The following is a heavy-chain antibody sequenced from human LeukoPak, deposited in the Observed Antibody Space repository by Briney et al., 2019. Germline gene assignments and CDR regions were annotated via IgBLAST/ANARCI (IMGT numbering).Heavy chain of an antibody. CDR1: GYTLTELS. J-gene: IGHJ4*02. CDR2: IIPIFGTA. CDR3: ARSEIFYDSSGCFDY. Sequence: SVKVSCKVSGYTLTELSMHWVRQAPGQGLEWMGGIIPIFGTANYAQKFQGRVTITADESTSTAYMELSSLRSEDTAVYYCARSEIFYDSSGCFDYWGQGTLVTVSS. D-gene: IGHD3-22*01. V-gene: IGHV1-69*13.